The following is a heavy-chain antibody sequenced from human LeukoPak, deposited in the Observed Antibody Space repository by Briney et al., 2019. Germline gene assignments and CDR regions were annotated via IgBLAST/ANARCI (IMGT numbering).Heavy chain of an antibody. J-gene: IGHJ5*02. V-gene: IGHV4-59*12. D-gene: IGHD2-2*01. CDR2: IYHSGST. Sequence: PSETLSLTCTVSGGSISSYYWSWIRQPPGKGLEWIGYIYHSGSTYYNPSLKSRVTISVDRSKNQFSLKLSSVTAADTAVYYCARVGRYCSSTSCLTNWFDPWGQGTLVTVSS. CDR3: ARVGRYCSSTSCLTNWFDP. CDR1: GGSISSYY.